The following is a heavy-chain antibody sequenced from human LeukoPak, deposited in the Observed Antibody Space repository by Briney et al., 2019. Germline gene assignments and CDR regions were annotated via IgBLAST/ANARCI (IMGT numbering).Heavy chain of an antibody. D-gene: IGHD7-27*01. CDR3: ARISGDPSEFNY. Sequence: ASVKVSCKASGYTFTGYYMHWVRQAPGQGLEWMGWINPNSGGTNYAQRFQGRVTMTRDTSISTAYMELSRLRSDDTAVYYCARISGDPSEFNYWGQGTLVTVSS. J-gene: IGHJ4*02. CDR2: INPNSGGT. V-gene: IGHV1-2*02. CDR1: GYTFTGYY.